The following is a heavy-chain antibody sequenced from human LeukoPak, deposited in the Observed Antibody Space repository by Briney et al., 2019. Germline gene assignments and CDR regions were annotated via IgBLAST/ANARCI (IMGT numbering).Heavy chain of an antibody. D-gene: IGHD3-10*01. CDR3: AREVLLWFGELSRWFDP. V-gene: IGHV1-2*02. CDR1: GYTFTGYY. CDR2: INPNSGGT. J-gene: IGHJ5*02. Sequence: ASVTVSCKASGYTFTGYYMHWVRQAPGQGLEWMGWINPNSGGTNYAQKFQGRVTMTRDTSISTAYMELSRLRSDDTAVYYCAREVLLWFGELSRWFDPWGQGTLVTVSS.